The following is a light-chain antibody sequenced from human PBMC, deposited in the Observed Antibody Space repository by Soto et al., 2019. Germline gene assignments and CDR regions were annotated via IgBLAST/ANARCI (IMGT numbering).Light chain of an antibody. J-gene: IGLJ1*01. CDR1: SSNIGNNY. CDR3: GTWDSSLSAQV. V-gene: IGLV1-51*01. Sequence: QSVLTQPPSVSAAPGQKGTISCSGSSSNIGNNYVSWYQQLPGTAPKLLIYDNNKRPSGIPDRFSGSKSGTSATLGITGLQTGDEADYYCGTWDSSLSAQVFGTGTKVTVL. CDR2: DNN.